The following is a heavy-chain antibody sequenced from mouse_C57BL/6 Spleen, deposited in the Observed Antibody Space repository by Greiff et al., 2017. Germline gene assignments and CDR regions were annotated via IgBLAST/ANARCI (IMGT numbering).Heavy chain of an antibody. J-gene: IGHJ3*01. Sequence: VQLQQSGAELARPGASVKMSCKASGYTFTSYTMHWVKQRPGQGLEWIGYINPSSGYTKYNQKFKDKATWTADKSSSTAYMHLSSLTSEDSAVYYCAGFLWFAYWGQGTLVTVSA. V-gene: IGHV1-4*01. CDR1: GYTFTSYT. CDR3: AGFLWFAY. CDR2: INPSSGYT.